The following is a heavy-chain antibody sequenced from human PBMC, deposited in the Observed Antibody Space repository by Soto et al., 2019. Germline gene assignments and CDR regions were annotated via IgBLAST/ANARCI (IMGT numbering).Heavy chain of an antibody. D-gene: IGHD1-1*01. CDR2: IFYSGCA. CDR3: ARTLRTGVLKFDA. J-gene: IGHJ5*02. Sequence: SLSLTCTVTGVSINTAAYYTSWIRQVPGKGLEWIGYIFYSGCAYYHPSLKSRASISVDRSKKQFLLKVNSVTDADTDVYYCARTLRTGVLKFDACGPGTLATVS. CDR1: GVSINTAAYY. V-gene: IGHV4-31*03.